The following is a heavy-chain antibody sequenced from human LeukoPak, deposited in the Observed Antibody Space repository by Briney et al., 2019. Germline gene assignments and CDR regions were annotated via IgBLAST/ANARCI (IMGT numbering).Heavy chain of an antibody. D-gene: IGHD3-22*01. CDR3: ARVSDSSSVGFGF. J-gene: IGHJ4*02. CDR2: INHSGST. V-gene: IGHV4-34*01. Sequence: KPSETLSLTCAVYGGSFSGYWGWIRQPPGTGLEWIGEINHSGSTTYNSSLKGRVTVSVDTSKKQFSLSLRSLTAADTAVYYCARVSDSSSVGFGFWGQGTLVTVSS. CDR1: GGSFSGY.